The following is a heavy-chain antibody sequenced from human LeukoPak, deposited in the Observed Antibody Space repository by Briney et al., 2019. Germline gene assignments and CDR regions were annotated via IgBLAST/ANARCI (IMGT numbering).Heavy chain of an antibody. D-gene: IGHD3-3*01. J-gene: IGHJ4*02. CDR2: IGSSSSYI. Sequence: KPGGSLRLSCAASGFTFSSYSMNWVRQAPGKGLEWVSSIGSSSSYIYYADSVKGRFTISRDNAKNSLYLQMNSLRAEDTAVYYCARQAPLWNWGQGTLVTVSS. CDR1: GFTFSSYS. CDR3: ARQAPLWN. V-gene: IGHV3-21*01.